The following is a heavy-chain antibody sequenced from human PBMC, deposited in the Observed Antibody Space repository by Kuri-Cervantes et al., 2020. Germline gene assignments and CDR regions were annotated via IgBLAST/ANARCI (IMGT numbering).Heavy chain of an antibody. D-gene: IGHD4-17*01. CDR1: GYTFTGYY. CDR3: AREKGRNGGDYGDYALNY. CDR2: INPNSGGT. V-gene: IGHV1-2*02. J-gene: IGHJ4*02. Sequence: ASVKVSCKASGYTFTGYYIHWVRQAPGQGLEWMGWINPNSGGTNYAQNFQGRVTMTRDTSISTAYMELSRVRSDDTAVYYCAREKGRNGGDYGDYALNYWGQGTLVTVSS.